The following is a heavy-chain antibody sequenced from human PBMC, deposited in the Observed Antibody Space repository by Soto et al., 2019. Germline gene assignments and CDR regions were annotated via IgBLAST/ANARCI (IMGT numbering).Heavy chain of an antibody. CDR2: FSGSGDST. D-gene: IGHD3-22*01. Sequence: HPVGSLRLSCAASGFTFSNYAMSWVRQAPGKALEWVSAFSGSGDSTFYADSVKGRFTVSRDNSKKTLYLQLNSLRDEDTAVYYCARDAGELPVVTVGVFVFWGRGTLVTVSS. J-gene: IGHJ4*02. V-gene: IGHV3-23*01. CDR1: GFTFSNYA. CDR3: ARDAGELPVVTVGVFVF.